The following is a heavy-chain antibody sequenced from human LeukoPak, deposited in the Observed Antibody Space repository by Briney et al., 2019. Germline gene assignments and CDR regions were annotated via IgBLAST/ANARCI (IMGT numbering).Heavy chain of an antibody. V-gene: IGHV3-30-3*02. CDR2: ISYAGSNK. CDR3: AKMGRIAVAGRSILNYYYYGMDV. D-gene: IGHD6-19*01. J-gene: IGHJ6*02. Sequence: GGSLRLSCAASGFTFSSYAMHWVRQAPGKGLEWVAVISYAGSNKYYADSVKGRFTISRDNSKNTLYLQMHSLRPEDTAVYYCAKMGRIAVAGRSILNYYYYGMDVWGQGTTVTVSS. CDR1: GFTFSSYA.